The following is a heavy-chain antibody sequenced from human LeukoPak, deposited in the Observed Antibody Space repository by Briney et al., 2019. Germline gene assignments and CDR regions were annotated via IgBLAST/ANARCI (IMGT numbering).Heavy chain of an antibody. CDR1: GFTFSSYW. V-gene: IGHV3-7*03. Sequence: GGSLRLSCAASGFTFSSYWMSWVRQAPGKGLEWVANIKQDGSEKYYVDSVKGRFTISRDNSKNTLHLQMNSLRAEDTAVYYCAKEHTKAPYWFDPWGQGTLVTVSS. CDR3: AKEHTKAPYWFDP. J-gene: IGHJ5*02. CDR2: IKQDGSEK.